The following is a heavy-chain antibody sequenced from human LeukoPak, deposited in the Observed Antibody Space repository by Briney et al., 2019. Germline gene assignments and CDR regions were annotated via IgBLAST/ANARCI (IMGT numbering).Heavy chain of an antibody. D-gene: IGHD1-26*01. Sequence: SETLSLTCTVSGGSISSGDYYWSWIRQPPGKGLEWIGYIYYSGGTYYNPSLKSRVTISVDTSKNQFSLKLSSVTAADTAVYYCASRLLGGVMDVWGQGTTVTVSS. V-gene: IGHV4-30-4*01. CDR3: ASRLLGGVMDV. CDR1: GGSISSGDYY. CDR2: IYYSGGT. J-gene: IGHJ6*02.